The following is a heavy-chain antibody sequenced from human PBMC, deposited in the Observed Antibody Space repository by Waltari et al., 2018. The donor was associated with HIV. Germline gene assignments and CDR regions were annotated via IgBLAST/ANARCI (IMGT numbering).Heavy chain of an antibody. CDR2: ISHSGRT. D-gene: IGHD4-17*01. CDR3: ARHGFKSSGGDYTGRSGNWFDP. CDR1: VGSFGNYY. J-gene: IGHJ5*02. Sequence: QVQLQQWGAGLLKPSETRSLTCAVYVGSFGNYYWSWIRQPQGKGLAWIGVISHSGRTNYNPSLKSRLTISVDTSKKQFSLNVTSVTGADTAVYYCARHGFKSSGGDYTGRSGNWFDPWGQGTLVTVSS. V-gene: IGHV4-34*01.